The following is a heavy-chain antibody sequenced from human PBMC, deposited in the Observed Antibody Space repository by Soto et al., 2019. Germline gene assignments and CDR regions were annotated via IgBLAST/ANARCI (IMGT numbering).Heavy chain of an antibody. CDR3: AKGPLVGAYTDYYYYFMDV. CDR1: GFTFSSYA. CDR2: ISGSGGST. J-gene: IGHJ6*03. Sequence: EVQLLESGGGLVQPGGSLRLSCAASGFTFSSYAMSWVRQAPGKGLEWVSAISGSGGSTYYADSVKGRFTISRDNYKDKLYMQMNGLRAEDTAVYYCAKGPLVGAYTDYYYYFMDVWGKGTTVTVSS. V-gene: IGHV3-23*01. D-gene: IGHD3-16*01.